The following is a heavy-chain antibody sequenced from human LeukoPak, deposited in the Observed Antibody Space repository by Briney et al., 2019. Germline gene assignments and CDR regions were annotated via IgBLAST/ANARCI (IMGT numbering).Heavy chain of an antibody. Sequence: GSLRLSCAASGFAFSSYAMTWVRQAPGKGLEGGSSITGSGAGTSYADSVKGRFTVSRDNSKNTLYRQMNSLRAEDTAVYYCAKDPNGAYVGAFDFWGQGTMVTVSS. CDR3: AKDPNGAYVGAFDF. V-gene: IGHV3-23*01. CDR1: GFAFSSYA. CDR2: ITGSGAGT. D-gene: IGHD4-17*01. J-gene: IGHJ3*01.